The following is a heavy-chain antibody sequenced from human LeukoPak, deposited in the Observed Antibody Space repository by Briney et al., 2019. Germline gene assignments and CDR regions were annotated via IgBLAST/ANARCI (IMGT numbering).Heavy chain of an antibody. Sequence: ASVKVSCKASGYTFTSYDINWVRQATGQGLEWMGWMNPNSGNTGYARKFQGRVTMTRNTSISTAYMELSSLRSEDTAVYYCARYYYDSSGYYGSRYYYYYYMDVWGKGTTVTISS. J-gene: IGHJ6*03. CDR3: ARYYYDSSGYYGSRYYYYYYMDV. CDR1: GYTFTSYD. D-gene: IGHD3-22*01. CDR2: MNPNSGNT. V-gene: IGHV1-8*01.